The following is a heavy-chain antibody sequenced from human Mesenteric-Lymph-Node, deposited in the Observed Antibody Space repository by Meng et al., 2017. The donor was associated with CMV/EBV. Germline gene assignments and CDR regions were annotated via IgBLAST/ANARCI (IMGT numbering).Heavy chain of an antibody. CDR3: ARGGGGLNCFDP. V-gene: IGHV4-39*07. Sequence: PETLSLTCTVSGGSISSNNHYWGWIRQPPGRGLQWTGSIYYSGHTYYNPSLKSRGTISVDTSKNQISLRLRSVTAADTAVHYCARGGGGLNCFDPWGQGILVTVSS. J-gene: IGHJ5*02. CDR1: GGSISSNNHY. D-gene: IGHD2-15*01. CDR2: IYYSGHT.